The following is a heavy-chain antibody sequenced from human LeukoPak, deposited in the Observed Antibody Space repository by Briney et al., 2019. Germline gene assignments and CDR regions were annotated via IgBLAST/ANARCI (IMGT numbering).Heavy chain of an antibody. CDR3: AKDLRGYSYGSY. V-gene: IGHV3-23*01. J-gene: IGHJ4*02. Sequence: GGSLRLSCAASGFTFSSYAMSWVRQAPGKWLEWVSAISGSGGSTYYADSVKGRFTISRDNSKNTLYLQMNSLRAEDTAVYYCAKDLRGYSYGSYWGQGTLVTVSS. CDR2: ISGSGGST. CDR1: GFTFSSYA. D-gene: IGHD5-18*01.